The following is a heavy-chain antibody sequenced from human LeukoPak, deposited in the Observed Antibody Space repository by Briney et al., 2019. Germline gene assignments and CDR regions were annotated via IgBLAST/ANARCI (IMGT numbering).Heavy chain of an antibody. CDR1: GYSFTSYW. D-gene: IGHD4-23*01. CDR2: IYPGDSDT. J-gene: IGHJ4*02. Sequence: GESLQISCKGSGYSFTSYWIGWVRQMPGKGVEGMGIIYPGDSDTRYSPSFQGQVTISADKSISTAYLQWSSLKASDTAMYYCATYLNDYGGKPRRGAFDYWGQGTLVTVSS. V-gene: IGHV5-51*01. CDR3: ATYLNDYGGKPRRGAFDY.